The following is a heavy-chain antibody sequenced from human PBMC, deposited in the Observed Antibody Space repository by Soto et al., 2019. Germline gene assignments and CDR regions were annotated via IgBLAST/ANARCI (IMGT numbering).Heavy chain of an antibody. J-gene: IGHJ4*02. CDR3: AGVRWTVAGPGRFDY. V-gene: IGHV4-59*01. CDR2: IYYSGST. CDR1: GGSISSYY. D-gene: IGHD6-19*01. Sequence: QVQLQESGPGLVKPSETLSLTCTVSGGSISSYYWSWIRQPPGKGLEWIGYIYYSGSTNYNPSLKSRVTISVDTSKNQFSLKLSSVTAADTAVYYCAGVRWTVAGPGRFDYWGQGTLVTVSS.